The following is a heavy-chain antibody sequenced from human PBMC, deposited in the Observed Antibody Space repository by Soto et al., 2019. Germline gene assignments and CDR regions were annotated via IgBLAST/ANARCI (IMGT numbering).Heavy chain of an antibody. CDR3: AADLGPAYDINNWFDP. CDR1: GFIFSHAW. V-gene: IGHV3-15*07. D-gene: IGHD2-21*01. Sequence: EVQLVESGGDLVKPGGSLRLSCAASGFIFSHAWFHWVRQPPGKGLELVGRVKNNGGATAYAASVKGRFTISSDDSKDTVFLPMISLRTQDTALYYCAADLGPAYDINNWFDPWGQGTLLTVSS. J-gene: IGHJ5*02. CDR2: VKNNGGAT.